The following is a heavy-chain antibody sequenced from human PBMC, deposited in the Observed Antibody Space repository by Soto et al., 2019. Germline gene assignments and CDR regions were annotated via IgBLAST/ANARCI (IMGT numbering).Heavy chain of an antibody. J-gene: IGHJ4*02. D-gene: IGHD4-17*01. CDR2: ISYSGNT. CDR3: ARDYGDYVGCFDY. CDR1: GASISSGDYY. V-gene: IGHV4-31*03. Sequence: QGQLQESVPGLVKPSQTLSLACTVPGASISSGDYYWSWIRQHPAKGLEWIGYISYSGNTYYNPSLRSRITISVDTSKNQFSLKLSSVTAADTAVYYWARDYGDYVGCFDYWGQGTLVTVSS.